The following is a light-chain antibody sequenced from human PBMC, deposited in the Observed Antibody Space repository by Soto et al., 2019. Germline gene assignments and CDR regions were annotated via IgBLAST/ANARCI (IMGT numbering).Light chain of an antibody. V-gene: IGKV3-20*01. CDR2: GAS. CDR3: QQYGSSPPIT. Sequence: IVLTQSPGTLSLSPWERATLSCRASQSVSSSYLAWYQQKPGQAPRLLIYGASSRATGIPDRFSGSGSGTDFTLTISRLEPEDFAVYYCQQYGSSPPITSGGGTKVDIK. CDR1: QSVSSSY. J-gene: IGKJ4*01.